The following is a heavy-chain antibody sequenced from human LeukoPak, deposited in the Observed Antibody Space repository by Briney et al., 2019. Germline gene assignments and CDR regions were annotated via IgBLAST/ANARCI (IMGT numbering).Heavy chain of an antibody. D-gene: IGHD6-19*01. J-gene: IGHJ5*02. Sequence: ASVKVSCKASGYTFTSYGISWVRQAPGQGLEWMGWISAYNGNTNYAQKFQGRVTMTRDTSINTAYMELNSLKSEDTAVYYCTRASSGPDSWGQGTLVTVSS. CDR2: ISAYNGNT. CDR3: TRASSGPDS. CDR1: GYTFTSYG. V-gene: IGHV1-18*01.